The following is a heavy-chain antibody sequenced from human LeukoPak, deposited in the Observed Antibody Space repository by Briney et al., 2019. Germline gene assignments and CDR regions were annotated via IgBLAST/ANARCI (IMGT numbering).Heavy chain of an antibody. V-gene: IGHV5-51*01. CDR1: GYSFTSYW. Sequence: GESLKISCKGSGYSFTSYWIGWVRQMPGKGLEWMGIIYPGDSDTRYSPSFQGQVTISADKSISTAYLQWSSLKAPDTAMYYCARLVTMVRGVITYFDYWGQGTLVTVSS. D-gene: IGHD3-10*01. CDR3: ARLVTMVRGVITYFDY. J-gene: IGHJ4*02. CDR2: IYPGDSDT.